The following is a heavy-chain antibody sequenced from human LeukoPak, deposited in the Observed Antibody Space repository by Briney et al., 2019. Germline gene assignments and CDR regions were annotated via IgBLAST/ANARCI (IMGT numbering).Heavy chain of an antibody. CDR3: ARDRSYSSSWYDY. V-gene: IGHV1-69*06. CDR2: IIPIFGTA. D-gene: IGHD6-13*01. CDR1: GGTFSSYA. J-gene: IGHJ4*02. Sequence: GSSVKVSCKASGGTFSSYAISWVRQAPGQGLEWMGGIIPIFGTANYAQKFQGRVTITADKSTSTAYMELRSLRSDDTAVYYCARDRSYSSSWYDYWGQGTLVTVSS.